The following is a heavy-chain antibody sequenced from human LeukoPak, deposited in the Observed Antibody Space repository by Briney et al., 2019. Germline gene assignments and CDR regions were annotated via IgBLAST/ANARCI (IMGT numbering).Heavy chain of an antibody. CDR1: GFTFHHYS. J-gene: IGHJ4*02. CDR2: ISWDGGIT. V-gene: IGHV3-43*01. D-gene: IGHD5-12*01. CDR3: AKDSNTGGYSFGS. Sequence: GGSLRLSCAASGFTFHHYSMHWVRQPPGKGLEWVSLISWDGGITYYADSVRGRFTISRDNSKNSLSLEMNSLRTEDTALYYCAKDSNTGGYSFGSWGQGTLVTVTS.